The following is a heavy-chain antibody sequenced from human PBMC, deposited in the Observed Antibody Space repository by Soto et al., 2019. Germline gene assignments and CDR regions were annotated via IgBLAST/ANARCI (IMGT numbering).Heavy chain of an antibody. CDR2: ISGSGGST. J-gene: IGHJ5*02. V-gene: IGHV3-23*01. D-gene: IGHD1-1*01. CDR1: GFTFSSYA. CDR3: SKDPPPNWNHDWFDP. Sequence: EVQLLESGGGLVQPGGSLRLSCAASGFTFSSYAMSWVRQAPGKGLEWVPAISGSGGSTYYADSVKGRFTISRDNFKNTLYLQMNSLRAEGTAVYYCSKDPPPNWNHDWFDPWGQGTLVTVSS.